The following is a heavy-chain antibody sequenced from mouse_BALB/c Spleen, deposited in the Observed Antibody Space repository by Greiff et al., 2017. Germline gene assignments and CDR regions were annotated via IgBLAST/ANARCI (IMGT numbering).Heavy chain of an antibody. CDR2: ISDGGSYT. V-gene: IGHV5-4*02. CDR1: GFTFSDYY. J-gene: IGHJ2*01. D-gene: IGHD2-2*01. Sequence: EVKVVESGGGLVKPGGSLKLSCAASGFTFSDYYMYWVRQTPEKRLEWVATISDGGSYTYYPDSVKGRFTISRDNAKNNLYLQMSSLKSEDTAMYYCARDGGLRDYFDYWGQGTTLTVSS. CDR3: ARDGGLRDYFDY.